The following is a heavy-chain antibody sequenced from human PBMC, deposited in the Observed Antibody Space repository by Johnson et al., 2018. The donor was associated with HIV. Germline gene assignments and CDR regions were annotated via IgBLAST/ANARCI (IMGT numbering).Heavy chain of an antibody. D-gene: IGHD4-23*01. V-gene: IGHV3-20*04. CDR2: INWNGDTT. CDR3: ARALGTAVGAFDI. J-gene: IGHJ3*02. Sequence: EKLVESGGGVVQPGRSLRLSCAASGFTFDDYGMSWVRQAPGQGLEWVSGINWNGDTTAYADSEKCRFTISRDTAKNSLYLQMNSLRAEDTDLYYCARALGTAVGAFDIWGQGTMVTV. CDR1: GFTFDDYG.